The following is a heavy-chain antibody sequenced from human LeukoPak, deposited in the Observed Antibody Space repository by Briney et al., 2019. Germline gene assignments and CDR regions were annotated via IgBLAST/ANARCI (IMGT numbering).Heavy chain of an antibody. CDR2: IYPDDSDA. CDR1: GYSFTTYW. V-gene: IGHV5-51*01. Sequence: GESLKISCKGSGYSFTTYWLAWVRQMPGKGLEWMGIIYPDDSDARYRPSFQGQVTISADKSISTAYLQWSSLKASDSAMYYCARQGYCSSTSCYVDFWGQGTLVTVSS. CDR3: ARQGYCSSTSCYVDF. D-gene: IGHD2-2*01. J-gene: IGHJ4*02.